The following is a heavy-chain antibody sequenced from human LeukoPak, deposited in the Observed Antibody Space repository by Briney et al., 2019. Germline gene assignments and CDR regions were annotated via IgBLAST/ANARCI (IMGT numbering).Heavy chain of an antibody. D-gene: IGHD5-18*01. Sequence: GESLKISCKGSGYTFTSYWIGWVRQMPGKGLEWMGIVYPGDSDARYSPSFQGQVTISADKSISTAYLQWSSLKASDTAMYYCARRYSYGKIDYWGQGTLVTVSS. CDR3: ARRYSYGKIDY. CDR2: VYPGDSDA. V-gene: IGHV5-51*01. CDR1: GYTFTSYW. J-gene: IGHJ4*02.